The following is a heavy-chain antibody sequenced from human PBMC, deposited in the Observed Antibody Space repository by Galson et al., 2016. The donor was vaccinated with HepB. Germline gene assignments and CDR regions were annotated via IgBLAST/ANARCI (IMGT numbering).Heavy chain of an antibody. Sequence: SVKVSCKASGYTFTNYYMHWVRQAPGQGLEWMGLINPSGGSTSYAQKFQGRVTMTSDTSTSTVYMELSSLRSEDTAVYYCAAIVLRFLEWPKTDYWGQGTLVTVSS. V-gene: IGHV1-46*01. D-gene: IGHD3-3*01. CDR2: INPSGGST. CDR1: GYTFTNYY. J-gene: IGHJ4*02. CDR3: AAIVLRFLEWPKTDY.